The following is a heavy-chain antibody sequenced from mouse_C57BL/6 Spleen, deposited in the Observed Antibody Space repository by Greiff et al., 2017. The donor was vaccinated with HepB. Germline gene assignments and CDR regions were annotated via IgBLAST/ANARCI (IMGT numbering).Heavy chain of an antibody. V-gene: IGHV1-18*01. J-gene: IGHJ4*01. CDR1: GYTFTDYN. D-gene: IGHD3-1*01. CDR3: ARRSGSFYAMDY. Sequence: EVQLQQSGPELVKPGASVKIPCKASGYTFTDYNMDWVKQSHGKSLEWIGDINPNNGGTIYNQKFKGKATLTVDKSSSTAYMELRSLTSEDTAVYYCARRSGSFYAMDYWGQGTSVTVAS. CDR2: INPNNGGT.